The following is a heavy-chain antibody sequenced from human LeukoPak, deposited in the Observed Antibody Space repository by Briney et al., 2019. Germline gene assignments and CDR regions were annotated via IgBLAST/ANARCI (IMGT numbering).Heavy chain of an antibody. V-gene: IGHV5-10-1*01. CDR2: IDTSDSYT. CDR3: ARHRYCSSTSCYGYYYYGMDV. J-gene: IGHJ6*02. D-gene: IGHD2-2*01. CDR1: GYSFTSYW. Sequence: GESLRISCKGSGYSFTSYWISWVRQMPGKGLEWMGRIDTSDSYTNYSPSFQGHVTISADKSISTAYLQWSSLKASDTAMYYCARHRYCSSTSCYGYYYYGMDVWGQGTTVTVSS.